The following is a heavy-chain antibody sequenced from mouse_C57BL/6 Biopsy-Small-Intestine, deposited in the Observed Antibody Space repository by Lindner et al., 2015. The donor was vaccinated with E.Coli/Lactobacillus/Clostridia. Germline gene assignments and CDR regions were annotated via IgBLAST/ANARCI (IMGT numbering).Heavy chain of an antibody. D-gene: IGHD1-1*01. CDR3: TTGTVVATTSYWYFDV. V-gene: IGHV14-4*01. Sequence: VQLQESGAELVRPGASVKLSCTASGFNIKDDYMHWVKQRPEQGLEWIGWIDPENGDTEYASKFQGKATITADTSSNTAYLQLSSLTSEDTAVYYCTTGTVVATTSYWYFDVWGTGTTVTVSS. CDR1: GFNIKDDY. J-gene: IGHJ1*03. CDR2: IDPENGDT.